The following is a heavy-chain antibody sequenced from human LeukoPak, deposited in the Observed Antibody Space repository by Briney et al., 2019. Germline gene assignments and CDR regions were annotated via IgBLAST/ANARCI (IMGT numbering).Heavy chain of an antibody. D-gene: IGHD3-10*01. Sequence: ASEKVSCKASGYTCTSYGISWVRQATGQWLEWMGWSSAYNGNTNYAQKLQGRVTMTTDTSTSTAYMELRSLRSDDTAVYYCARDRGDYYGSVSAFDYWGQGTLVTVSS. CDR1: GYTCTSYG. J-gene: IGHJ4*02. CDR3: ARDRGDYYGSVSAFDY. CDR2: SSAYNGNT. V-gene: IGHV1-18*01.